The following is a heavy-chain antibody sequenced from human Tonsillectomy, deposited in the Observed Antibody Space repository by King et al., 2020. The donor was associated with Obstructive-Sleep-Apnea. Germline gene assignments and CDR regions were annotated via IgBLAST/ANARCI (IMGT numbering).Heavy chain of an antibody. V-gene: IGHV3-74*01. Sequence: VQLVESGGGFVQPGGSLRLSCAASGFIFSSYWMHWVRQVPGKGLVWVSRINNDGSTTSYADSVKGRFTISRDNAKRTLFLQMDSLRAEDTAVFYWARDRDYYDSSGYYYSEGFDYWGQGTLVTVSS. J-gene: IGHJ4*02. CDR2: INNDGSTT. CDR1: GFIFSSYW. D-gene: IGHD3-22*01. CDR3: ARDRDYYDSSGYYYSEGFDY.